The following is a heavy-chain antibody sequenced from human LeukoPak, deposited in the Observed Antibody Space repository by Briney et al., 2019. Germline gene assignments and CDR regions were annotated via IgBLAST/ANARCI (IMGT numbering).Heavy chain of an antibody. D-gene: IGHD6-13*01. Sequence: SETLSLTCTVSGGSISSYYWSWIRQPPGKGLEWIAYIYYSGSTNYNPSLKSRVTILVDTSKNQFSLKLSSVTAADTAVYYCARVGSSSWSNWFDPWGQGTLVTVSS. J-gene: IGHJ5*02. CDR2: IYYSGST. CDR1: GGSISSYY. CDR3: ARVGSSSWSNWFDP. V-gene: IGHV4-59*01.